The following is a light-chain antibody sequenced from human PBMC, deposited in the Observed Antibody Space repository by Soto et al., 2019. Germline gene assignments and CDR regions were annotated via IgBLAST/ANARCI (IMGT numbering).Light chain of an antibody. CDR1: SNDIGLYNY. J-gene: IGLJ3*02. Sequence: QSALTQPASVSGSPGQSITISCTGTSNDIGLYNYVSWYQQHPGKAPKLVIYEVTYRPSGVSDRFSASKSDNTASLTISGLQAEDEADYYCSSYTVSSTWLFGGGTKVTVL. V-gene: IGLV2-14*01. CDR3: SSYTVSSTWL. CDR2: EVT.